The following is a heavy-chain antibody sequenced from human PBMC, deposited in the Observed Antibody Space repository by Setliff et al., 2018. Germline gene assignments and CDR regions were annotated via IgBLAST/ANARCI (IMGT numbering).Heavy chain of an antibody. J-gene: IGHJ5*02. Sequence: SETLSLTCAVSGSAISSGHYWGWIRQPPGKGGPEWIGSFRPSGRTYYNPSLKSRVTISVDKSKNQFSLNLSSVTAADTAVYYCARDFGTGTTFDPWGQGTLVTVSS. CDR3: ARDFGTGTTFDP. CDR2: FRPSGRT. V-gene: IGHV4-38-2*02. D-gene: IGHD1-7*01. CDR1: GSAISSGHY.